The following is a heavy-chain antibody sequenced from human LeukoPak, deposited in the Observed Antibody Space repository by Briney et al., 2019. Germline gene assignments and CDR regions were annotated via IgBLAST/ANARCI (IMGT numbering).Heavy chain of an antibody. CDR3: ARLNPLEHLFSFYFDS. CDR2: ISSRGST. J-gene: IGHJ4*02. Sequence: SETLSLTCSVSGDSISNGHYYWGWIRQPPGKWLEWLATISSRGSTFYNPSLKSRVTISVDTSKNQISLNLSSVTASDTSLYYCARLNPLEHLFSFYFDSWGQGILATVSS. D-gene: IGHD3-3*01. CDR1: GDSISNGHYY. V-gene: IGHV4-39*01.